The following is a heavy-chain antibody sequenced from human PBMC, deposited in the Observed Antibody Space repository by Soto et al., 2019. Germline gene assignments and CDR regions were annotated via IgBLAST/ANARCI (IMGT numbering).Heavy chain of an antibody. CDR1: GGSFSGYY. CDR2: INHSGST. V-gene: IGHV4-34*01. J-gene: IGHJ6*03. D-gene: IGHD2-2*02. Sequence: PSETLSLTCAVYGGSFSGYYWSWIRQPPGKGLEWIGEINHSGSTNYNPSLKSRVTISVDTSKNQFSLKLSSVTAADTAVYYCARSYTYYYYMDVWGKGTTVTVSS. CDR3: ARSYTYYYYMDV.